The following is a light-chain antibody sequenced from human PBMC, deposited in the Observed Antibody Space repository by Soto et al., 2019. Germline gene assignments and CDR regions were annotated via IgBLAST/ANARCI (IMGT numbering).Light chain of an antibody. J-gene: IGLJ2*01. CDR3: CSYVGYASV. CDR1: SSDVGAYNY. CDR2: YVF. Sequence: QSALTQPRSVSGSPGQSVTISCTGTSSDVGAYNYVSWYQQHPGKVPKLMIYYVFRRPSGVPDRFSGSKSGNTASLTISGLQADDEADYYCCSYVGYASVFGGGNKLTVL. V-gene: IGLV2-11*01.